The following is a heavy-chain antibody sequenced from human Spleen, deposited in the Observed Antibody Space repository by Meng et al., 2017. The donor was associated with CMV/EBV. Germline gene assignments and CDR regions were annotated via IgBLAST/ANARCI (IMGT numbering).Heavy chain of an antibody. CDR3: ARHLRGYSWPKSD. Sequence: SETLSLTCTVSGGSISSSGYYRGWIRQPPGKGLEWIGSIYYSGSTYYNPSLKSRVTISVDTSKNHFSLRLNSVTATDTAVYYCARHLRGYSWPKSDWGQGTLVTVSS. V-gene: IGHV4-39*01. J-gene: IGHJ4*02. D-gene: IGHD1-26*01. CDR2: IYYSGST. CDR1: GGSISSSGYY.